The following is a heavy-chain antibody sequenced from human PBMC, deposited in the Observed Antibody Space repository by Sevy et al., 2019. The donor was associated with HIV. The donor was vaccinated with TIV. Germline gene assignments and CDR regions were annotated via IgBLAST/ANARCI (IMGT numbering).Heavy chain of an antibody. CDR3: VKEGGVTGTGGDC. V-gene: IGHV3-30*02. D-gene: IGHD1-1*01. CDR1: GFTFSNFG. J-gene: IGHJ4*02. CDR2: IQYDGSHK. Sequence: GGYLRLSCAASGFTFSNFGMHWVRQAPGKGLEWVSFIQYDGSHKYYTDSVKGRLTISRDNSKNTLYLQMNSLRAEDTAVYYCVKEGGVTGTGGDCWGQGTLVIVSS.